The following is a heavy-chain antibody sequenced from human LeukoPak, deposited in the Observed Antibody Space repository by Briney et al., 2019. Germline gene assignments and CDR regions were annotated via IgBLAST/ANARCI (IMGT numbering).Heavy chain of an antibody. J-gene: IGHJ4*02. D-gene: IGHD3-10*01. V-gene: IGHV5-51*01. Sequence: GESLKTSRNGPGYSLHNYWIARVRQMPGKGLEYLGISYPGNSDIRYSLSFQGQVTISADKSMWTAYLQWSSVKASDAAMYYCATLVGYGSFFYYWGQGTLVTVAS. CDR2: SYPGNSDI. CDR1: GYSLHNYW. CDR3: ATLVGYGSFFYY.